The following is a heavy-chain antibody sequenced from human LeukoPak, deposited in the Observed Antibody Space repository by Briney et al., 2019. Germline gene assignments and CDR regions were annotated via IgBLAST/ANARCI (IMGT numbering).Heavy chain of an antibody. D-gene: IGHD5-18*01. Sequence: SETLSLTCTVSGGSISSYYWSWIRQPAGKGLEWIGRIYISGSTNYNPSLKSRVTMSVDTSKNQFSLKLSSVTAADTAVYYCARGRAPGYSYGHYYFDYWGQGTLVTVSS. J-gene: IGHJ4*02. CDR3: ARGRAPGYSYGHYYFDY. V-gene: IGHV4-4*07. CDR2: IYISGST. CDR1: GGSISSYY.